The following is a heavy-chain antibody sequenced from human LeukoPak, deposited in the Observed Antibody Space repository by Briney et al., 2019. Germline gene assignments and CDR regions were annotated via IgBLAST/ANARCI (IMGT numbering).Heavy chain of an antibody. Sequence: PGGSLRLSCAASGFTFSSYAMSWVRQAPGKGLEWVSAITDNGVTTHYADSGKGRFTISRDNSKNTLYLQMNSLRAEDTAVYYCAKVAVNGYWFDYWGQGTLVTVSS. CDR3: AKVAVNGYWFDY. CDR2: ITDNGVTT. J-gene: IGHJ4*02. CDR1: GFTFSSYA. D-gene: IGHD5-18*01. V-gene: IGHV3-23*01.